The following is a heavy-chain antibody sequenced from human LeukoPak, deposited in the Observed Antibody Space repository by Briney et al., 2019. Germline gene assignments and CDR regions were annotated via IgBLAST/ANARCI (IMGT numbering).Heavy chain of an antibody. J-gene: IGHJ4*02. CDR1: GFAFDDYA. CDR2: IESVT. Sequence: GGSLRLSCVASGFAFDDYAMSWVRQAPGKGLEWVSAIESVTYYVDSVKGRFTISRDKSKNALYLQMNSLRAEDTAVYYCARGSTYYDSSGQVPFDYWGQGTLVTVSS. CDR3: ARGSTYYDSSGQVPFDY. D-gene: IGHD3-22*01. V-gene: IGHV3-23*01.